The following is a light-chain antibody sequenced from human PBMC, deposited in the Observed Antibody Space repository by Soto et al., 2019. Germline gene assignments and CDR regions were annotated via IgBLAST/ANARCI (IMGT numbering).Light chain of an antibody. J-gene: IGLJ1*01. Sequence: QSVLTQPPSVSGAPGERVPISCTGSSSNIGAGYDVHWYQQLPGTAPKLLIYGNSNRPSGVPDRFSGSKSGTSASLAITGLQAEDEADYYCQSYDSSLSGYVFGTGTKVTGL. CDR1: SSNIGAGYD. V-gene: IGLV1-40*01. CDR2: GNS. CDR3: QSYDSSLSGYV.